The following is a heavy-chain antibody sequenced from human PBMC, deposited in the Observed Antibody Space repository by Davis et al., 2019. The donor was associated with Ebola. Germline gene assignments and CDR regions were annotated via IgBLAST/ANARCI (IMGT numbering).Heavy chain of an antibody. CDR2: IIPIFGTA. D-gene: IGHD5-12*01. J-gene: IGHJ6*02. Sequence: ATSVKVSCKASGGTFSSYAISWVRQAPGQGLEWMGGIIPIFGTANYAQKFQGRVTITADKSTSTAYMELSSLRSEDTAVYYCAGNIVATITGYYYGMDVWGQGTTVTVSS. CDR1: GGTFSSYA. CDR3: AGNIVATITGYYYGMDV. V-gene: IGHV1-69*06.